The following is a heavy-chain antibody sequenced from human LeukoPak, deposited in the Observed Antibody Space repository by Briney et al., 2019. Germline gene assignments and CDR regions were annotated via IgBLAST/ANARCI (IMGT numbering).Heavy chain of an antibody. CDR2: ISSSGSTI. D-gene: IGHD1-26*01. J-gene: IGHJ3*02. CDR3: AREGGASDAFAFYI. CDR1: GFTFSDYH. V-gene: IGHV3-11*01. Sequence: GGSLRLSCAASGFTFSDYHMSWIRQAPGQGLEWVSYISSSGSTIYYADSVKGRFTISRDNAKNSLYLQMNSLRAEDTAVYYCAREGGASDAFAFYIWGQGTMVTVSS.